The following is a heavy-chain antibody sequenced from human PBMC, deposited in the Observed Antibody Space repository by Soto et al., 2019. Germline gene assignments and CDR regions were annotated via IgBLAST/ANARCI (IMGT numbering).Heavy chain of an antibody. CDR3: ARGRGGCSGGSCYGDY. V-gene: IGHV1-3*01. Sequence: QVQLVQSGAEVKKPEASVKVSCKASGYTFTSYAMHWVREAPGQRLEWMGWINAGNGNTKYSQKFQGRVTITRDTSASTAYMELSSLRSEDTAVYSCARGRGGCSGGSCYGDYWGQGTLVTVSS. D-gene: IGHD2-15*01. CDR2: INAGNGNT. CDR1: GYTFTSYA. J-gene: IGHJ4*02.